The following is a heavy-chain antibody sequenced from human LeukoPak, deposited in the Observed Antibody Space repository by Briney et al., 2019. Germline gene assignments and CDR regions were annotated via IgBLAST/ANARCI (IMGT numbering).Heavy chain of an antibody. CDR1: GYTFTSYY. V-gene: IGHV3-30-3*01. D-gene: IGHD1-26*01. J-gene: IGHJ3*02. CDR3: ARDVSGSFQDAFDI. Sequence: SCKASGYTFTSYYMHWVRQAPGKGLEWVAVISYDGINKYYADFVTGRFTISRDNSKNTLYLQMNSLRAEDTAVYYCARDVSGSFQDAFDIWGQGTMVTVSS. CDR2: ISYDGINK.